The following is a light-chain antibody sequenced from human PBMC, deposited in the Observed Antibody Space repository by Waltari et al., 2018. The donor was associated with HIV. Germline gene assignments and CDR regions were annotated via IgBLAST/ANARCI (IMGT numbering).Light chain of an antibody. J-gene: IGKJ2*01. CDR2: GAS. CDR1: QSVSSSY. Sequence: EIVLTQSPATLSLSPGERPSLSCRASQSVSSSYLAWYQQKPGQAPRLLIHGASTRATGIPDRFSGSGSGTDFTLTISSLEPEDFAVYYCQQYGSSPSYTFGQGTKLEIK. CDR3: QQYGSSPSYT. V-gene: IGKV3-20*01.